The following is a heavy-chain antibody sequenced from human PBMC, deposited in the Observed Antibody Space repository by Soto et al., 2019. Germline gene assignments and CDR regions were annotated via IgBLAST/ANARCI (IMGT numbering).Heavy chain of an antibody. Sequence: GGSLRLSCAASGFTFSSYSMNWVHQAPGKGLEWVSSISSSSSYIYYADSVKGRFTISRDNAKNSLYLQMNSLRAEDTAVYYCARAGSSSWTYYFDYWGQGTLVTVSS. CDR3: ARAGSSSWTYYFDY. V-gene: IGHV3-21*01. CDR1: GFTFSSYS. D-gene: IGHD6-13*01. CDR2: ISSSSSYI. J-gene: IGHJ4*02.